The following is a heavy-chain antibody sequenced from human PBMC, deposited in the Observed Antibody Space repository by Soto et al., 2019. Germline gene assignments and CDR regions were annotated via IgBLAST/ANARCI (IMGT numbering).Heavy chain of an antibody. J-gene: IGHJ6*02. D-gene: IGHD2-2*01. CDR3: ARDSSYAMDV. CDR1: GFTFSSYA. Sequence: QVQLVESGGGVVQPGRSLRLSCAASGFTFSSYAMHWVRQAPGKGLEWVAVISYDGTNKYYADPVKGRFTISRANSKNTLDLQMNSLSAEDTAVYYCARDSSYAMDVWGQGTTVTVSS. V-gene: IGHV3-30-3*01. CDR2: ISYDGTNK.